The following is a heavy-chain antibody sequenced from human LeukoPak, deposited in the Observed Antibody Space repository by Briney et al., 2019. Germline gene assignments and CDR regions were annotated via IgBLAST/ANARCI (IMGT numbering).Heavy chain of an antibody. CDR1: GGSISSGGYY. CDR3: ARAGDGIAAA. Sequence: SQTLSLTCTVSGGSISSGGYYWSWIRQPPGKGLEWIGYIYYSGSTNYNPSLKSRVTISVDTSKNQFSLKLSSVTAADTAVYYCARAGDGIAAAWGQGTLVTVSS. CDR2: IYYSGST. D-gene: IGHD6-13*01. J-gene: IGHJ4*02. V-gene: IGHV4-61*08.